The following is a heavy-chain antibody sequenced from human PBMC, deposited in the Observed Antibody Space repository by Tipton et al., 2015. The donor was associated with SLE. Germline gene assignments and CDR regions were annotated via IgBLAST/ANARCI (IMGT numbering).Heavy chain of an antibody. J-gene: IGHJ4*02. Sequence: QSGPEVKEPGASVKVSCKTSGYTFMNYYIHWVRQAPGQGLEWMGGIIPIFGTANYAQKFQGRVTITTDESTSTAYMELSSLRSEDTAVYYCATGDDYGDYWYFDYWGQGTLVPVSS. CDR1: GYTFMNYY. D-gene: IGHD4-17*01. CDR3: ATGDDYGDYWYFDY. V-gene: IGHV1-69*05. CDR2: IIPIFGTA.